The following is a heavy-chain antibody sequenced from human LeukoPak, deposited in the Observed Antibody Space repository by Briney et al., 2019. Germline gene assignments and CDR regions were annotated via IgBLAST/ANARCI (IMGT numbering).Heavy chain of an antibody. J-gene: IGHJ4*02. CDR1: GFTFSSYA. CDR3: AKPPGHYYDSSGFDY. V-gene: IGHV3-30-3*02. D-gene: IGHD3-22*01. CDR2: ISYDGSNK. Sequence: GGSLRLSCAASGFTFSSYAMHWVRQAPGKGLEWVAVISYDGSNKYYADSVKGRFTISRDNSKNTLYLQMNSLRAEGTAVYYCAKPPGHYYDSSGFDYWGQGTLVTVSS.